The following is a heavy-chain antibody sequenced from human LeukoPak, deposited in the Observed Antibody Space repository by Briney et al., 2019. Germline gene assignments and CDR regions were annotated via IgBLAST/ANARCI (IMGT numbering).Heavy chain of an antibody. CDR1: GGSISSSNW. D-gene: IGHD3-22*01. CDR3: ARDNYDNSGYYFDY. Sequence: SGTLSLTCAVSGGSISSSNWWSWVRQPPGKGLEWIGEIYHSGRTNYTPSLKSRVTISVDKSKNQLSLKLSSVTAADTAVYYCARDNYDNSGYYFDYWGQGTLVTVSS. J-gene: IGHJ4*02. CDR2: IYHSGRT. V-gene: IGHV4-4*02.